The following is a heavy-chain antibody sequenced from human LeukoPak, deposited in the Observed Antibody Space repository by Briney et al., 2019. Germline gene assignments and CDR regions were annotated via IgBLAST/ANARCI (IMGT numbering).Heavy chain of an antibody. CDR3: AKDVKIGRYSGYEDY. V-gene: IGHV3-30*02. Sequence: GGSLRLSCAASGFTFSSYGMHWVRQAPGKGLEWVAFIRYDGSNKYYADSVKGRFTISRDNSKNTLYLQMNSLRAEGTAVYYCAKDVKIGRYSGYEDYWGQGTLVTVSS. CDR2: IRYDGSNK. J-gene: IGHJ4*02. D-gene: IGHD5-12*01. CDR1: GFTFSSYG.